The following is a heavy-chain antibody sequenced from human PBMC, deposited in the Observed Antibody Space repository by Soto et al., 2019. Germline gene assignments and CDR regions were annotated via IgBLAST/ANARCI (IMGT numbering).Heavy chain of an antibody. V-gene: IGHV1-8*01. Sequence: QVKLVQSGAEVKKPGASAKVSCKTSGYTFTSYDITWVRQATGQGLEWMGWMNPNSGNTAYAQKFQGRVTMTRNTSISTAYMELSSLRSEDTAVYYCARERSSGAFDIWGQGTMVTVSS. CDR2: MNPNSGNT. D-gene: IGHD1-26*01. CDR3: ARERSSGAFDI. J-gene: IGHJ3*02. CDR1: GYTFTSYD.